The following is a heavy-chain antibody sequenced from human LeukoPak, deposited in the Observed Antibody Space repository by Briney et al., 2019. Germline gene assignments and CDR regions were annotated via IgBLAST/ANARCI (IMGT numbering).Heavy chain of an antibody. J-gene: IGHJ4*02. Sequence: GRSLRLSCAASGVTFDDYAMHWVRQVPGKGPEWDSGISWISGSIGYADSVKGRFTISRDNAKNSLYLQMNSLRVEDTALYYCAKEVGTFDYWGQGTLVTVSS. CDR2: ISWISGSI. CDR3: AKEVGTFDY. D-gene: IGHD4-23*01. V-gene: IGHV3-9*01. CDR1: GVTFDDYA.